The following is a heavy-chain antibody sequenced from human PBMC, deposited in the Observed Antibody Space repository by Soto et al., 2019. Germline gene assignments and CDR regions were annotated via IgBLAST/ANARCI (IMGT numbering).Heavy chain of an antibody. Sequence: GGSLRLSCAASGFTFSSYDMHWVRQATGKGLEWVSAIGTAGDTYYPGSVKGRFTISRENAKNSLYLQMNSLRAGDTAVYYCARAVWGGSSVAARPAYYYYYGMDAWGQGTTVTVSS. V-gene: IGHV3-13*01. D-gene: IGHD6-6*01. CDR2: IGTAGDT. CDR1: GFTFSSYD. CDR3: ARAVWGGSSVAARPAYYYYYGMDA. J-gene: IGHJ6*02.